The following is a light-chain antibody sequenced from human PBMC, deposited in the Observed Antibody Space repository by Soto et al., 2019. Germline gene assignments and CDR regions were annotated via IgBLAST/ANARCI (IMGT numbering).Light chain of an antibody. CDR1: SSDVGSYNL. Sequence: QSALTQPASVSRSPGQSITISCTGTSSDVGSYNLVSWYQQHPGKAPKLMISEVTKRPSGVSNRFSGSKSGNTASLTISGLQAEDESDYYCCSYAGSNTWVFGGGTKVTVL. V-gene: IGLV2-23*02. CDR2: EVT. J-gene: IGLJ3*02. CDR3: CSYAGSNTWV.